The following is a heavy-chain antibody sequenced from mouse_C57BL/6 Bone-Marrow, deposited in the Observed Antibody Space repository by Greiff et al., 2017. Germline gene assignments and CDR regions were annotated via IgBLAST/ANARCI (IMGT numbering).Heavy chain of an antibody. CDR1: GFTFSDYY. V-gene: IGHV5-12*01. Sequence: EVQLVESGGGLVQPARTLSLSCAASGFTFSDYYSYWVRQPPQKRLERVAYISNGGGSTYYPDTVKGRFTISRDNAKNTLYLQMSRLKSEDTAMYYCARRPYCALDYWGKGTSVTVSS. CDR2: ISNGGGST. CDR3: ARRPYCALDY. J-gene: IGHJ4*01.